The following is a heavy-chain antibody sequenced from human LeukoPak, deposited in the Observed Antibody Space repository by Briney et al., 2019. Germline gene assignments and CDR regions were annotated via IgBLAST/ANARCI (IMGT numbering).Heavy chain of an antibody. Sequence: GGSLRLSCAASGFTFSSYGMHWVRQAPGKGLEWVAFTRYDGSNKYYADSVKGRFTISRDNSKNTLYLQMNSLRAEDTAVYYCAKVGYCSGGSCYALAWGQGTLVTVSS. J-gene: IGHJ4*02. D-gene: IGHD2-15*01. CDR1: GFTFSSYG. CDR3: AKVGYCSGGSCYALA. V-gene: IGHV3-30*02. CDR2: TRYDGSNK.